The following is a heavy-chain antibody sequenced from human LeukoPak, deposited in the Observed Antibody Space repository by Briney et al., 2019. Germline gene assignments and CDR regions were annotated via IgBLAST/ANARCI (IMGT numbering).Heavy chain of an antibody. CDR2: INHSGST. CDR3: ARVRNRRGGDY. Sequence: SETLSLTCAVYGGSFSGYYWSWIRQPPGKGLEWIGEINHSGSTNYNPSLKSRVTISVDTSKNQFSLKLSSVTAADTAVYYCARVRNRRGGDYWGQGTLVTVSS. J-gene: IGHJ4*02. CDR1: GGSFSGYY. V-gene: IGHV4-34*01. D-gene: IGHD1/OR15-1a*01.